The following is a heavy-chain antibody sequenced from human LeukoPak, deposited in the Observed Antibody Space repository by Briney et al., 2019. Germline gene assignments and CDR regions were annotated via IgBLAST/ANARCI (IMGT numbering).Heavy chain of an antibody. J-gene: IGHJ4*02. V-gene: IGHV1-2*02. Sequence: ASVKVSCKASGYTFTDYYMHWVRQAPGQGFEWMGWINPNSRDTNYAQKFQGRVTMTRDTSISTAYMELSRLRSDDTAVYYCARGGWVRGVITRNGLDYWGQGALVTVSS. CDR2: INPNSRDT. D-gene: IGHD3-10*01. CDR1: GYTFTDYY. CDR3: ARGGWVRGVITRNGLDY.